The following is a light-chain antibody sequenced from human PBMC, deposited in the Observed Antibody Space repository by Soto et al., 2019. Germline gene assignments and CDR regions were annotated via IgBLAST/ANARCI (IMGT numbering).Light chain of an antibody. J-gene: IGLJ3*02. CDR3: QTWGTGIRV. V-gene: IGLV4-69*01. CDR2: VNSDGSH. CDR1: SGHSSYA. Sequence: QSVLTQLPSASASLGASVKLTCTLSSGHSSYAIAWHQQQPEKGPRYLMKVNSDGSHSKGDGIPDRFSGSSSGAERYLTISSLQSEDEADYYCQTWGTGIRVFGGGTQLTVL.